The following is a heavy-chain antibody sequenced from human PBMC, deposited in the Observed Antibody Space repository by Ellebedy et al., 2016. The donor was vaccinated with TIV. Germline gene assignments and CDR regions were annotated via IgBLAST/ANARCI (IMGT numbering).Heavy chain of an antibody. D-gene: IGHD6-6*01. Sequence: SVKVSCXASGGTFSSYAISWVRQAPGQGLEWMGGIIPIFGTANYAQKFQGRVTITADESTSTAYMELSSLRSEDTAVYYCARRLEYSSSSGYYYYYMDVWGKGTTVTVSS. V-gene: IGHV1-69*13. CDR2: IIPIFGTA. CDR1: GGTFSSYA. CDR3: ARRLEYSSSSGYYYYYMDV. J-gene: IGHJ6*03.